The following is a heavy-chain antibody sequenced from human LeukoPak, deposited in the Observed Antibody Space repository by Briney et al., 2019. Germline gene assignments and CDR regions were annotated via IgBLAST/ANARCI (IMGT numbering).Heavy chain of an antibody. Sequence: SETLSLTCTVSGGSVSSGSYYWSWIRQPPGKRLEWLGYIYHSGRTTYNPSLKSRVTISVDTSKDQFSLKLTSVTAADTAVYYCASLEEYGTYHYWGQGTLVTVSS. V-gene: IGHV4-61*01. CDR2: IYHSGRT. CDR1: GGSVSSGSYY. CDR3: ASLEEYGTYHY. D-gene: IGHD3-16*02. J-gene: IGHJ4*02.